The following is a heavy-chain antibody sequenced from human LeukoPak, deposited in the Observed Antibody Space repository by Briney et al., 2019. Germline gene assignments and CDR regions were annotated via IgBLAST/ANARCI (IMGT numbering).Heavy chain of an antibody. CDR2: ISSSGSTK. Sequence: PGGTLRLSCAASGFTFSDYYMSWIRQPPGKGLEWVSYISSSGSTKYYADSVKGRVTISRDNAKNSLYLQMNSLRAEDTAVYYCAMGESRGVLDAFEIWGQRTMVTVSS. CDR3: AMGESRGVLDAFEI. J-gene: IGHJ3*02. CDR1: GFTFSDYY. D-gene: IGHD2-8*02. V-gene: IGHV3-11*01.